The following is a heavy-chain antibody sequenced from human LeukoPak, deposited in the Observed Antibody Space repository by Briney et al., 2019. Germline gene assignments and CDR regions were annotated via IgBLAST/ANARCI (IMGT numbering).Heavy chain of an antibody. CDR1: GGSISSYY. V-gene: IGHV4-59*01. Sequence: SETLSLTCTVSGGSISSYYWSWIRQPPGKGLEWIGYIYYSGSTNYNPSLKSRVTISVDTSKNQFSLKLSSVTAADTAVYYCARFGGHPRSGYDFPETKYYYYYYMDVWGKGTTVTTSS. D-gene: IGHD5-12*01. J-gene: IGHJ6*03. CDR3: ARFGGHPRSGYDFPETKYYYYYYMDV. CDR2: IYYSGST.